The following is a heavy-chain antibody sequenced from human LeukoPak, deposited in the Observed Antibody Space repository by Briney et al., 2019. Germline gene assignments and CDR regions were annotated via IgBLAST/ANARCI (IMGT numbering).Heavy chain of an antibody. Sequence: GRSLRLSCTASGFTFGDYAMSWFRQAPGKGLEWVGFIRRKAHGGTTEYAASVKGRFTISRDDSKSIAYLQMNSLKTEDTAVYYCTRSLLWFGELPSNGAFDIWGQGTMVTVSS. CDR3: TRSLLWFGELPSNGAFDI. J-gene: IGHJ3*02. CDR2: IRRKAHGGTT. D-gene: IGHD3-10*01. V-gene: IGHV3-49*03. CDR1: GFTFGDYA.